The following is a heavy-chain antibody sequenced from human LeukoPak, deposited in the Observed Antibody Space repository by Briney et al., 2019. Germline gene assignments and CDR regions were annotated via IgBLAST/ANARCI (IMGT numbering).Heavy chain of an antibody. J-gene: IGHJ4*02. CDR3: AKDMYYDFWSGYPDY. V-gene: IGHV3-30*02. CDR1: GFTLSSYG. CDR2: IRYDGSNK. D-gene: IGHD3-3*01. Sequence: GGSLRLSCAASGFTLSSYGMHWVRQAPGKGLEWVAFIRYDGSNKYYADSVKGRFTISRDNSKNTLYLQMNSLRAEDTAVYSCAKDMYYDFWSGYPDYWGQGTLVTVSS.